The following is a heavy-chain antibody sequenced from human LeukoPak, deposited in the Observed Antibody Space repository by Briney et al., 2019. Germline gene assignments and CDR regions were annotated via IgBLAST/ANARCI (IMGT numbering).Heavy chain of an antibody. CDR2: SSSSYI. CDR3: ARDRSTVTTPGGGY. V-gene: IGHV3-21*01. D-gene: IGHD4-17*01. Sequence: SSSSYIYYADSVKGRFTISRDNAKNSLYLQMNSLRAEDTAVYYCARDRSTVTTPGGGYWGQGTLVTVSS. J-gene: IGHJ4*02.